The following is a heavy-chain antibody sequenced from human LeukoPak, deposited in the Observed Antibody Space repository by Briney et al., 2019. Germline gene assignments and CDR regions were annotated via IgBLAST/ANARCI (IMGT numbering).Heavy chain of an antibody. CDR3: VKEPSIYSIDGGANPLNI. J-gene: IGHJ3*01. D-gene: IGHD3-3*02. CDR1: GFTFSSYW. CDR2: ISYDGSNK. V-gene: IGHV3-30*18. Sequence: PGGSLRLSCAASGFTFSSYWMSWVRQAPGKGLEWVAVISYDGSNKYYADSVKGRFTISRDNSKNTLYLQMNSLRAEDTAVYYCVKEPSIYSIDGGANPLNIGGQGKMVTFS.